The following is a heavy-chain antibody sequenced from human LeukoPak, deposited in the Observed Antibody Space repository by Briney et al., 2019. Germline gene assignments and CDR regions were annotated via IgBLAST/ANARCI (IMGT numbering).Heavy chain of an antibody. V-gene: IGHV3-30*02. CDR3: AKVGQRAMATYFDY. CDR2: IRYDGSNK. CDR1: GFTFSSYG. Sequence: PGGSLRLSCAASGFTFSSYGMHWVRQAPGKGLEWVAFIRYDGSNKYYADSVKGRFTISRDNSKNTLYLQMNSLRAEDTAVYYCAKVGQRAMATYFDYWGQGTLVTVSS. D-gene: IGHD5-18*01. J-gene: IGHJ4*02.